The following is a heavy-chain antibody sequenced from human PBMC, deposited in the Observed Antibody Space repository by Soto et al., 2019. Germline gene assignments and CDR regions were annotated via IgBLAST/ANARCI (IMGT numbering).Heavy chain of an antibody. CDR1: GGSFSGYY. D-gene: IGHD1-1*01. CDR3: ARVRPRYGMDV. CDR2: IDHSGST. J-gene: IGHJ6*02. Sequence: QVQLQQWGAGLLKPSETLSLTCAVYGGSFSGYYWSWIRQPPGKGLEWVGEIDHSGSTNYNPSLKSRVTISVDTSKIQFSLKLNSVTAADTAVYYCARVRPRYGMDVWGLGTTVTVSS. V-gene: IGHV4-34*01.